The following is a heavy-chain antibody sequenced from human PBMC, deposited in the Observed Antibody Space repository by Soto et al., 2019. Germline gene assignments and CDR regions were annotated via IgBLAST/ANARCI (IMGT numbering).Heavy chain of an antibody. CDR3: NKGWRDAFDI. J-gene: IGHJ3*02. D-gene: IGHD6-19*01. V-gene: IGHV4-39*01. CDR1: GGSISSSSYY. Sequence: QLLESGPGLVTPSETLSLTCTVSGGSISSSSYYWGWIRQPPGKGLEWIGSIYYSGSTYYNPSLKSRVTISVDTSKNQFSLKLSSVTAADTAVYYCNKGWRDAFDIWGQGTMVTVSS. CDR2: IYYSGST.